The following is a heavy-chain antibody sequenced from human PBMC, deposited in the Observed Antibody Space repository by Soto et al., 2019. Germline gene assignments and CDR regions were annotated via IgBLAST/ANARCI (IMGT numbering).Heavy chain of an antibody. V-gene: IGHV3-30-3*01. J-gene: IGHJ4*02. CDR3: ASEQLAVLRSALEY. D-gene: IGHD1-1*01. Sequence: VGSLRLSCASSLFTFSIYAMHWVRQAPGKGLEWVAVISYDGTNKYNSDSVKGRFTISRDNSKNTLYLQMNSLRADDTAVYYCASEQLAVLRSALEYWGPGTLLNVSS. CDR1: LFTFSIYA. CDR2: ISYDGTNK.